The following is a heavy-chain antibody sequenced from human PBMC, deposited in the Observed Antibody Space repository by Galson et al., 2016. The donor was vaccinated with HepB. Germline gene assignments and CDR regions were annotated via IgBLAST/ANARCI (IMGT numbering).Heavy chain of an antibody. D-gene: IGHD4-23*01. CDR3: ARDMGGDYGGNSGAFDI. CDR2: IKQDGSDK. J-gene: IGHJ3*02. V-gene: IGHV3-7*01. CDR1: GFTFSSYW. Sequence: SLRLSCAVSGFTFSSYWMNWVRQAPGKGLEWVANIKQDGSDKYSVDSVKGRFTISRDKAKNALYLQMNSLRAEDTAVYYCARDMGGDYGGNSGAFDIWGQGTMVTVSS.